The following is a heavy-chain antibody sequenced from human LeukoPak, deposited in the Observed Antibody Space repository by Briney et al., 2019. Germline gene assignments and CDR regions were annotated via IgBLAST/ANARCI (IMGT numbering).Heavy chain of an antibody. CDR2: ISAYNGNT. V-gene: IGHV1-18*04. CDR3: ARELGYCSSTSCYTLDY. J-gene: IGHJ4*02. D-gene: IGHD2-2*02. CDR1: GYTFTSYY. Sequence: ASVKVSCKASGYTFTSYYMHWVRQAPGQGLEWMGWISAYNGNTNYAQKLQGRVTMTTDTSTSTAYMELRSLRSDDTAVYYCARELGYCSSTSCYTLDYWGQGTLVTVSS.